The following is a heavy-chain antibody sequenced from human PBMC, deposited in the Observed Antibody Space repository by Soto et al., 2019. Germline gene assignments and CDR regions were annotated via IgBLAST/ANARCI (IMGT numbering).Heavy chain of an antibody. D-gene: IGHD6-19*01. CDR3: ARHRASLSHGSGCRY. J-gene: IGHJ4*02. Sequence: GASVKVSCKASGYTFTSYGISWVRQAPGQGLEWMGWISAYNGNTNYAQKLQGRVTMTTDTSTSTAYMELRSLRSDDTAVYYCARHRASLSHGSGCRYWGQGTLVTVSS. V-gene: IGHV1-18*01. CDR2: ISAYNGNT. CDR1: GYTFTSYG.